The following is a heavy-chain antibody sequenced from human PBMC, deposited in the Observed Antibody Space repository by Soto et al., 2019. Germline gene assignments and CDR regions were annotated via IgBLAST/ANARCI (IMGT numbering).Heavy chain of an antibody. J-gene: IGHJ4*02. Sequence: GGPLRLSCAASGFTFSSYSMSWVRQAPGKGLEWVSSVSSSSSYINYADSVKGRFTISRDNAKNSLYLQMNSLRAEDTAVYYCAREMYDILTGYQQIDYWGQGTLVTVSS. D-gene: IGHD3-9*01. V-gene: IGHV3-21*01. CDR1: GFTFSSYS. CDR2: VSSSSSYI. CDR3: AREMYDILTGYQQIDY.